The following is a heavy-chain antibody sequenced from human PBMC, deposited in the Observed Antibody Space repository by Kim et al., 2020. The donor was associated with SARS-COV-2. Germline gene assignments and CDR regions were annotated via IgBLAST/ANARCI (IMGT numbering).Heavy chain of an antibody. CDR3: ARDRVGDYVWGSYRHDAFDI. Sequence: SETLSLTCTVSGGSISSGGYYWSWIRQHPGKGLEWIGYIYYSGSTYYNPSLKSRVTISVDTSKNQFSLKLSSVTAADTAVYYCARDRVGDYVWGSYRHDAFDIWGQGTMVTVSS. V-gene: IGHV4-31*03. CDR2: IYYSGST. D-gene: IGHD3-16*02. CDR1: GGSISSGGYY. J-gene: IGHJ3*02.